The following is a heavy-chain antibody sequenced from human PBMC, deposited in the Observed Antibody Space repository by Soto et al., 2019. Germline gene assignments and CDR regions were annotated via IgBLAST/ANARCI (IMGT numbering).Heavy chain of an antibody. Sequence: PGGSLRLSCAASGFTFSDYYMSWIRQAPGKGLEWVSYISSSSSYTNYADSVKGRFTISRDNAKNSLYLQMNSLRAEDTAVYYCAIARRSFPGIAAADHYGMDVWGQGTTVTVSS. CDR1: GFTFSDYY. J-gene: IGHJ6*02. CDR2: ISSSSSYT. CDR3: AIARRSFPGIAAADHYGMDV. D-gene: IGHD6-13*01. V-gene: IGHV3-11*06.